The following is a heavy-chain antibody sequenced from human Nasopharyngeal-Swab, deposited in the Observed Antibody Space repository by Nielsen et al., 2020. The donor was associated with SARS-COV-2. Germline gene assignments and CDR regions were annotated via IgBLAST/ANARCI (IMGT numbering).Heavy chain of an antibody. Sequence: SETLSLTCTVSGGSISSGGYYWSWIRQHPGKGLEWIGYIYYSGSTYYNPSLKSRVTISVDTSKNQFSLKLSSVTAADTAVYYCARGQYSYGSSGDNWFDPWGQGTLVTVSS. CDR3: ARGQYSYGSSGDNWFDP. CDR1: GGSISSGGYY. J-gene: IGHJ5*02. V-gene: IGHV4-31*03. CDR2: IYYSGST. D-gene: IGHD5-18*01.